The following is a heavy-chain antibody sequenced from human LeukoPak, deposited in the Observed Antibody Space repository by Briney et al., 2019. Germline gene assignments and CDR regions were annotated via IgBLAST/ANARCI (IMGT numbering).Heavy chain of an antibody. J-gene: IGHJ5*02. CDR3: ARDENGYVWGSFRA. Sequence: PSETLSLTCTVSGGSISSSSYYWGWIRQPPGKGLDWIGSIYYSGSTYYNPSLESRVTMSLDTSKNQFSLKLSSVTAADTAVYYCARDENGYVWGSFRAWGQGTLVTVS. V-gene: IGHV4-39*07. D-gene: IGHD3-16*02. CDR2: IYYSGST. CDR1: GGSISSSSYY.